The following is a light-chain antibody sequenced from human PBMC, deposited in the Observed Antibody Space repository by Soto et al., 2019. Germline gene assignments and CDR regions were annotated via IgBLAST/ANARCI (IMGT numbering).Light chain of an antibody. CDR1: TSNIGSNY. Sequence: QSVLTQPPSASGTPGQRVTISCSGSTSNIGSNYVFWYQQLPGTAPKFFIYADDQRASGVPDRFSGSKSGTSASLAISGLRSEDEADYYCAAWDDSLRAVVFGGGTKLTVL. CDR2: ADD. V-gene: IGLV1-47*02. CDR3: AAWDDSLRAVV. J-gene: IGLJ2*01.